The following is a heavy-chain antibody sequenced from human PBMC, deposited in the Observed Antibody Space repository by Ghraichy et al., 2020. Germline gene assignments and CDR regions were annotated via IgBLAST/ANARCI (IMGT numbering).Heavy chain of an antibody. D-gene: IGHD3-22*01. J-gene: IGHJ4*02. Sequence: ASVKVSCKASGYTFTSYGISWVRHAPGQGLEWMGWISAYNGNTNYAQKLQGRVTMTTDTSTSTAYMELRSLRSDDTAVYYCARDRAGIYYYDSSADYWGQGTLVTVSS. CDR3: ARDRAGIYYYDSSADY. CDR2: ISAYNGNT. CDR1: GYTFTSYG. V-gene: IGHV1-18*01.